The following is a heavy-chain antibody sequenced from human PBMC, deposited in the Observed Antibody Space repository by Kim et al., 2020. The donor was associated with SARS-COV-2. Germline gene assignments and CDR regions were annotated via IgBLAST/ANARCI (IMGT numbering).Heavy chain of an antibody. V-gene: IGHV3-21*01. CDR3: ATSNDFWNGYSNYYFDS. CDR1: GFTFSSYS. CDR2: ISSSSTNI. Sequence: GGSLRLSCAASGFTFSSYSMNWVRQAPGKGLEWVSCISSSSTNIYYADSMKGRFTISRDNAKNSLFLQMNGLRAEDTAVYYCATSNDFWNGYSNYYFDSWGRRTLVTVSS. D-gene: IGHD3-3*01. J-gene: IGHJ4*01.